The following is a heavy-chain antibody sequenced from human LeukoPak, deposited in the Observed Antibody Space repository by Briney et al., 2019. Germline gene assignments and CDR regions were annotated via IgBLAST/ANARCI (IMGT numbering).Heavy chain of an antibody. V-gene: IGHV4-59*11. CDR3: ASRPGGSTWYGVFDY. CDR2: IYGSEAT. Sequence: PSETLSLTCTVSGDSMSNHFWSWIRQPPGKGLEWIGYIYGSEATNYNPSLKSRVTMSVDTSENQFSLKLSSVTAADTALYYCASRPGGSTWYGVFDYWSRGTLVTVSS. D-gene: IGHD6-13*01. CDR1: GDSMSNHF. J-gene: IGHJ4*02.